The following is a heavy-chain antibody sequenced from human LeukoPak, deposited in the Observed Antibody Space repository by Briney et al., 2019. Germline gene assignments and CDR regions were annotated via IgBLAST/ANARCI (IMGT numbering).Heavy chain of an antibody. CDR3: ARDDTVPNNRWEVDYHGMDV. J-gene: IGHJ6*02. D-gene: IGHD1-26*01. CDR2: ISGSSSYT. Sequence: GGSLRLSCAASGFSFTGYAMNWVRQAPGKGPEWVSCISGSSSYTHYADSVKGRFTISRDNAKNSLYLQMDSLKVEDTAVYDCARDDTVPNNRWEVDYHGMDVWGQGTTVTVSS. V-gene: IGHV3-21*01. CDR1: GFSFTGYA.